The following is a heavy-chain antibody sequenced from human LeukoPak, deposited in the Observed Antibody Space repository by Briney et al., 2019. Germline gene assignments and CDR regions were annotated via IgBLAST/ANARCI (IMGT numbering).Heavy chain of an antibody. CDR1: GGSISSYY. V-gene: IGHV4-59*01. Sequence: PSETLSLTCTVSGGSISSYYWSWIRQPPGKGLEWIGYIYYSGSTNYNPSLKSRVTISVDTSKNQFSLKLSSVTAADTAVCYCARSSGYYYHLDYWGQGTLVTVSS. J-gene: IGHJ4*02. CDR2: IYYSGST. D-gene: IGHD3-22*01. CDR3: ARSSGYYYHLDY.